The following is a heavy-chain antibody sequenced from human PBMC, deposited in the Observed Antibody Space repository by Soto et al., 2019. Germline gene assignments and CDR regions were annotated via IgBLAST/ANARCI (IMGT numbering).Heavy chain of an antibody. CDR2: TIPSFDRS. CDR1: GGTFSSHG. Sequence: QVQLVQSGAEVKKPGSSVKVSCQTSGGTFSSHGISWLRQAPGQRLEWLGGTIPSFDRSDYAQNFQGRVTITADESTSTVYMELRSLRSEDTAVYYCASGRAFRMTTFLRFFYCGLDVWGQGTTVTVSS. J-gene: IGHJ6*02. V-gene: IGHV1-69*01. D-gene: IGHD1-1*01. CDR3: ASGRAFRMTTFLRFFYCGLDV.